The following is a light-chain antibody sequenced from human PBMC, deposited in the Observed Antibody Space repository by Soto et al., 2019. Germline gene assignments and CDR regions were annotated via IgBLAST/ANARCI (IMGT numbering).Light chain of an antibody. Sequence: EIVMTQSPATLSVSPGERATLSCRASQSVRSNFAWYQQKTGQAPPLLIYCASSRATGIPDRCSGSGSGTEFFLTIGSLQSEDFAVYYCQQYNNWPPWTFGQGTKVEIK. CDR1: QSVRSN. CDR3: QQYNNWPPWT. V-gene: IGKV3-15*01. J-gene: IGKJ1*01. CDR2: CAS.